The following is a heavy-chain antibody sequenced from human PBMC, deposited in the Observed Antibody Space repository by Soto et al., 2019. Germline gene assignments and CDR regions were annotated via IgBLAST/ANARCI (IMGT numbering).Heavy chain of an antibody. V-gene: IGHV4-61*08. D-gene: IGHD3-3*01. CDR3: ARGEWFPRGYGMDL. CDR2: IYLGGSP. J-gene: IGHJ6*02. Sequence: SQTHRLSYTVSGGTISNSGCWSWTRQPPGKRLEYIGFIYLGGSPNYNPSLESRVTISADTSKNQLSLKLTSVTAADTAVYYWARGEWFPRGYGMDLWGRGNTVTV. CDR1: GGTISNSGC.